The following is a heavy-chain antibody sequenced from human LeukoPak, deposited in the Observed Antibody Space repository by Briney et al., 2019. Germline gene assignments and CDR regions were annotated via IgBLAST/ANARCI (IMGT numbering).Heavy chain of an antibody. D-gene: IGHD3-10*01. CDR1: GGSISSYY. CDR3: ARERSDGSGTYMAFDI. CDR2: IYTSGST. J-gene: IGHJ3*02. Sequence: SETLSLTCTVSGGSISSYYWSWIRQPAGKGLEWIGRIYTSGSTNYNPSLRSRVTMSVDTSKNQFSLKLSSVTAADTAVYYCARERSDGSGTYMAFDIWGQGTMVTVSS. V-gene: IGHV4-4*07.